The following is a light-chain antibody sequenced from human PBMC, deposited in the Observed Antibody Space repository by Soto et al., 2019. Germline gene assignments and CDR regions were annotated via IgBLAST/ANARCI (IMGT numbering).Light chain of an antibody. J-gene: IGKJ4*01. V-gene: IGKV3-11*01. CDR3: QQRSNWLT. CDR2: DAS. CDR1: QSVSSY. Sequence: EIVLTQSPATLSLSPGERATLSCRASQSVSSYLAWYQQKPGQAPRLLIYDASNRATGIPARFSGSRSGTDFTLPISNLEPEDFAVYYCQQRSNWLTFGGGTKVEIK.